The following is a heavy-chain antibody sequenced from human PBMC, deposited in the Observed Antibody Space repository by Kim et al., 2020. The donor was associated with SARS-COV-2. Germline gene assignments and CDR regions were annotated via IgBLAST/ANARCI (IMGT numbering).Heavy chain of an antibody. CDR3: ARVYCSGGSCYEDLYYFDY. D-gene: IGHD2-15*01. CDR1: GFTFSSYS. V-gene: IGHV3-48*04. Sequence: GGSLRLSCAASGFTFSSYSMNWVRQAPGKGLEWVSYISSSSSTIYYADSVKGRFTISRDNAKNSLYLQMNSLRAEDTAVYYCARVYCSGGSCYEDLYYFDYLGEGTLVTVSS. CDR2: ISSSSSTI. J-gene: IGHJ4*02.